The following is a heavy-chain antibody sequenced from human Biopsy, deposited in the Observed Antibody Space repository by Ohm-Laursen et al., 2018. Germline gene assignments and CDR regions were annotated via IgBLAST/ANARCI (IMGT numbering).Heavy chain of an antibody. J-gene: IGHJ4*02. Sequence: GTLSLTCSVSGGSLNFYYWSWIRQPPGKGLEWIGYMYYSGSTKYSPSLKNRVTVSFDTSRNQFSLKLTSMTPADTAVYYCVRGRSPATYWGQGALVSVSS. D-gene: IGHD3-16*01. CDR2: MYYSGST. CDR3: VRGRSPATY. CDR1: GGSLNFYY. V-gene: IGHV4-59*01.